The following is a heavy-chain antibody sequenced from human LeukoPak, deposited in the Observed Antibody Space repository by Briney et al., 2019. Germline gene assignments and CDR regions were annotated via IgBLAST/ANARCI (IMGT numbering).Heavy chain of an antibody. Sequence: PGRSLRLSCAASGFTFSSYGMHWVRQAPGKGLEWVAVISYDGSNKYYADSVKGRFTISRDNSKNTPYLQMNSLRAEDTAVYYCAKDANYGDYIPYDYWGQGTLVTVSS. V-gene: IGHV3-30*18. CDR1: GFTFSSYG. D-gene: IGHD4-17*01. J-gene: IGHJ4*02. CDR3: AKDANYGDYIPYDY. CDR2: ISYDGSNK.